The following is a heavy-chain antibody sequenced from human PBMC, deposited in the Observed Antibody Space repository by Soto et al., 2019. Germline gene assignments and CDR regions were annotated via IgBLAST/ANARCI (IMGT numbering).Heavy chain of an antibody. D-gene: IGHD3-22*01. V-gene: IGHV1-69*13. CDR2: IIPIFGTA. Sequence: ASVKVSCKASGYTFTSYGISWVRQAPGQGLGWMGGIIPIFGTANYAQKFQGRVTITADESTSTAYMELSSLRSEDTAVYYCARDRSSGYYYWFNYWGQGTLVTVSS. CDR1: GYTFTSYG. CDR3: ARDRSSGYYYWFNY. J-gene: IGHJ4*02.